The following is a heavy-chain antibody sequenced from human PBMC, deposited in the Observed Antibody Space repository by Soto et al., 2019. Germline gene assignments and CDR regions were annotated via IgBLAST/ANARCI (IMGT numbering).Heavy chain of an antibody. J-gene: IGHJ6*03. D-gene: IGHD2-2*01. CDR1: GGSISSSSYY. CDR3: ARHRADIVVVPAAINPEDGPHSYYYMDV. CDR2: IYYSGST. V-gene: IGHV4-39*01. Sequence: PSETLSLTCTVSGGSISSSSYYWGWSRQPPGKGLEWIGSIYYSGSTYYNPSPKSRVTISVDTSKNQFSLKLSSVTAADTAVYYCARHRADIVVVPAAINPEDGPHSYYYMDVWGKGTTVTVSS.